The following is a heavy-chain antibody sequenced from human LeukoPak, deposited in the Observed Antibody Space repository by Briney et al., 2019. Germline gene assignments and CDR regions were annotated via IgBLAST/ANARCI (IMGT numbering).Heavy chain of an antibody. J-gene: IGHJ6*02. V-gene: IGHV3-33*01. CDR3: ARKKDIAAANGMDV. CDR2: IWYDGSNK. D-gene: IGHD6-13*01. Sequence: GGSLRLSCAASGFTFSSYGMHWVRQAPGKGLEWVAVIWYDGSNKYYADSVKGRFTISRDNSKNTLYLQMNSLRAEDTAVYYCARKKDIAAANGMDVWGQGTTVTVSS. CDR1: GFTFSSYG.